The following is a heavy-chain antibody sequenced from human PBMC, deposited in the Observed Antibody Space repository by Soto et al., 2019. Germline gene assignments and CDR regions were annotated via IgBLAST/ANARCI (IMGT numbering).Heavy chain of an antibody. CDR2: ISSSGSTI. V-gene: IGHV3-48*03. Sequence: GGSLRLSCAASGFTFSSYEMNWVRQAPGKGLEWVSYISSSGSTIYCADSVKGRFTISRDNAKNSLYLQMNSLRAEDTAVYYCASSPDYFDYWGQGTLVTVSS. J-gene: IGHJ4*02. CDR1: GFTFSSYE. CDR3: ASSPDYFDY.